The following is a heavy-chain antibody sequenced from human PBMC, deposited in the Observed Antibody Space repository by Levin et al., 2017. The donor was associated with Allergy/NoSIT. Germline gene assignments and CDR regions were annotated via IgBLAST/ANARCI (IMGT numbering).Heavy chain of an antibody. D-gene: IGHD1-26*01. CDR1: GFSLSTSGMR. Sequence: SGPTLVKPTQTLTLTCTFSGFSLSTSGMRVSWIRQPPGKALEWLARIDWDDDKFYSTSLKTRLTISKDTSKNQVVLTMTNMDPVDTATYYCARTRSGELLLDYWGQGTLVTVSS. J-gene: IGHJ4*02. CDR2: IDWDDDK. CDR3: ARTRSGELLLDY. V-gene: IGHV2-70*04.